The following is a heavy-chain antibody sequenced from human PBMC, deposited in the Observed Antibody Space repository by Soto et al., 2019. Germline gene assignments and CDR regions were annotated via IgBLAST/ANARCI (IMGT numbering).Heavy chain of an antibody. CDR1: GGTFSSYA. J-gene: IGHJ3*02. CDR3: ARGDRATDAFDI. D-gene: IGHD3-10*01. V-gene: IGHV1-18*01. Sequence: ASVKVSCKASGGTFSSYARSWVRQAPGQGLEWMGWISANNGNTNYAQKLQGRVTMTTDTSTSTAYMELRSLRSDDTAVYYCARGDRATDAFDIWGQGTIVTVSS. CDR2: ISANNGNT.